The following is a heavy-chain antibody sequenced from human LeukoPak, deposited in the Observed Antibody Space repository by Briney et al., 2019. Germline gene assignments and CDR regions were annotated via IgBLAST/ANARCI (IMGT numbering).Heavy chain of an antibody. CDR3: ACLGLRLGELLSK. D-gene: IGHD3-16*01. V-gene: IGHV3-30*12. J-gene: IGHJ4*02. CDR1: GFTFSSDG. Sequence: GGSLRLSCAASGFTFSSDGIHWVRQAPGKGLEWVAYIAYDGSIKYYSDSVKGRFTISRDNAKNSLYLQMNSLRAEDTAVYYCACLGLRLGELLSKWGQGTLVTVSS. CDR2: IAYDGSIK.